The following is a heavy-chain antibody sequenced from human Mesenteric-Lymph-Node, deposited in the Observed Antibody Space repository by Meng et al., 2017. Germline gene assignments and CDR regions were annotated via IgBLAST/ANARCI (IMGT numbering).Heavy chain of an antibody. V-gene: IGHV3-48*03. CDR2: ISGSGSTI. CDR1: EFTFSTYE. J-gene: IGHJ4*02. CDR3: ARDGPTTVTLDY. D-gene: IGHD4-17*01. Sequence: GESLKISCAASEFTFSTYEMNWVRQAPGKGLEWVSYISGSGSTISYAASVKGRFTVSRDNAKNSLYLQMNSLRAEDTAVYYCARDGPTTVTLDYWGQGTLVTVSS.